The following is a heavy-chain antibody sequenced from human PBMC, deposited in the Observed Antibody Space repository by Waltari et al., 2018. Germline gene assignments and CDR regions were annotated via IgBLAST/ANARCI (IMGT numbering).Heavy chain of an antibody. Sequence: QVQLVQSGSELKKPGASVKVSCTASGYPFTSYAMHWVGQAPGQGLEWMGWINTNTGNPTYAQGFTGRFVFSLDTSVSTAYLQISSLKAEDTAVYYCARLPSVAGTGISDYWGQGTLVTVSS. CDR3: ARLPSVAGTGISDY. J-gene: IGHJ4*02. CDR1: GYPFTSYA. CDR2: INTNTGNP. V-gene: IGHV7-4-1*02. D-gene: IGHD6-19*01.